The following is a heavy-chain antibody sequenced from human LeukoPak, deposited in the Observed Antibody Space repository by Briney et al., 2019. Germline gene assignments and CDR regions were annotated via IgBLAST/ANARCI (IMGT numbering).Heavy chain of an antibody. CDR2: INHSGST. CDR3: ATHGTTGDY. Sequence: PSETLSLTCAVYGGSFSGYYWSWIRQPPGKGLEWIGEINHSGSTNYNPSLKSRVTISVDTSKNQFSLKLSSVTAADTAVYYCATHGTTGDYWGQGTLVTVSS. J-gene: IGHJ4*02. V-gene: IGHV4-34*01. CDR1: GGSFSGYY. D-gene: IGHD4-17*01.